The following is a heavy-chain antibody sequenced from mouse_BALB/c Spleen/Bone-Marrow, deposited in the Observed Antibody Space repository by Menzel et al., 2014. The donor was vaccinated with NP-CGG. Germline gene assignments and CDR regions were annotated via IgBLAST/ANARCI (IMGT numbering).Heavy chain of an antibody. CDR3: TRGGNWDDFDY. Sequence: VQLKESGGGLVQPGGSRKLSCAASGFTFSSFGMHWVRQAPEKGLEWVAYINSGSSTIYYADTVKGRFTISRDNPKDTLFLQMTSLRSEDTAMYYCTRGGNWDDFDYWGQGTTPAVSS. D-gene: IGHD4-1*01. CDR1: GFTFSSFG. V-gene: IGHV5-17*02. J-gene: IGHJ2*01. CDR2: INSGSSTI.